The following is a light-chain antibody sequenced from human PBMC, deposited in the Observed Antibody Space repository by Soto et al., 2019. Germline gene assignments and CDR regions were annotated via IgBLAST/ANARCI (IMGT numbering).Light chain of an antibody. J-gene: IGKJ4*01. V-gene: IGKV3-15*01. CDR2: DAS. CDR1: HNVYNN. Sequence: EIVMTQSPATLSVSPGEGATLSCKASHNVYNNLAWYQQRPGQPPRLLIYDASTRATGISARFSGSGYATEFTLTISSLQSEDFAVYFCQQCRNWPLTFGGGTKVEIK. CDR3: QQCRNWPLT.